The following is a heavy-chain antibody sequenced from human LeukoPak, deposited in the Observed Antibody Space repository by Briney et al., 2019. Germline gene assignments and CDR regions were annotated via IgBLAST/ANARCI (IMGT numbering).Heavy chain of an antibody. Sequence: PSETLSLTCTVSGASISRDYWTWIRQPPGKGLEWIGYIYNGGSTTYSPSLNSRVTISLDTSNNQVSLRLSSVTAADTAVYYCAKGGTYGGGADYWGQGTLLTVSS. V-gene: IGHV4-59*01. D-gene: IGHD1-26*01. CDR3: AKGGTYGGGADY. CDR1: GASISRDY. CDR2: IYNGGST. J-gene: IGHJ4*02.